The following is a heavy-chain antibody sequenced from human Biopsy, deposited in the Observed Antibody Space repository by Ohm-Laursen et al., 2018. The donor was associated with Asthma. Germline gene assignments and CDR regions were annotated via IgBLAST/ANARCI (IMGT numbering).Heavy chain of an antibody. CDR3: ARTYYDFLTGQVNDAFAL. CDR2: INAGNGNT. J-gene: IGHJ3*01. Sequence: SVKVSCKASGYTFINYAIHWVRQAPGQRLEWMGWINAGNGNTKYSQKFQGRVTITRDTSASTAYMELSSLRSEDTAMYYCARTYYDFLTGQVNDAFALWGQGAMVTVSS. CDR1: GYTFINYA. D-gene: IGHD3-9*01. V-gene: IGHV1-3*01.